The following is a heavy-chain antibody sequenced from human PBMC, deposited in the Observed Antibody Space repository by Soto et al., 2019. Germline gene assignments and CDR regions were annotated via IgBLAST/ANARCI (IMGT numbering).Heavy chain of an antibody. CDR3: AKEWSDARTREKCGLVDY. Sequence: EVQLLESGGGLVQPGGSLRLSCAASGFTFSSYAMAWVRQAPGKGLEWVSTIRASGTSTYYADSVEGRFSISRDNSKNTLYLQMNSLRAEDTAVYSGAKEWSDARTREKCGLVDYWGQGALVTVSS. CDR1: GFTFSSYA. J-gene: IGHJ4*02. CDR2: IRASGTST. D-gene: IGHD2-8*01. V-gene: IGHV3-23*01.